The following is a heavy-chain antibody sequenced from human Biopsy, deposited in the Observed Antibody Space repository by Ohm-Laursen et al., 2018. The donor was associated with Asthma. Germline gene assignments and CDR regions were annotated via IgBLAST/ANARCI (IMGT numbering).Heavy chain of an antibody. CDR3: VRAVRNEQWLAPFDY. D-gene: IGHD6-19*01. V-gene: IGHV4-59*01. J-gene: IGHJ4*02. Sequence: SETLSLTWRVYGGSISSFYWSWIRQSPEKGLEWMGYVYWTGSTNYNPSLKSRITMSVDTSKNRMFLELTSVTAADTAIYHCVRAVRNEQWLAPFDYWGQGKPVTVSS. CDR1: GGSISSFY. CDR2: VYWTGST.